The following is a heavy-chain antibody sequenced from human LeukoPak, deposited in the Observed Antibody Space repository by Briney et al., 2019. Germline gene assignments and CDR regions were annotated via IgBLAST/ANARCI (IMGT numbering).Heavy chain of an antibody. CDR3: TQMVQGF. V-gene: IGHV3-15*01. D-gene: IGHD3-10*01. CDR1: GFTFTKAW. CDR2: IKSKTEGGTT. Sequence: GGSLRLSCAASGFTFTKAWMTWVRQAPGKGLEWVGRIKSKTEGGTTDYAAPVKGRFTISRDDSNNTLYLQMNSLRTEDTAVYYCTQMVQGFWGQGTLVTVSS. J-gene: IGHJ4*02.